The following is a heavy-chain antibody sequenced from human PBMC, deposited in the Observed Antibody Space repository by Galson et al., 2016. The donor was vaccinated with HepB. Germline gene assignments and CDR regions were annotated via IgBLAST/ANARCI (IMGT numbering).Heavy chain of an antibody. J-gene: IGHJ6*02. CDR2: ISSEGRHK. D-gene: IGHD3-10*02. CDR1: GFIFSSYG. CDR3: AKGVRSRVMHV. Sequence: SLRLSCAASGFIFSSYGMHWVRQAPGKGLEWVAVISSEGRHKYYADSVKGRFAISRDNSKNSLYLQMNSLRAEGTAVYYCAKGVRSRVMHVWGQGTTVTVFS. V-gene: IGHV3-30*18.